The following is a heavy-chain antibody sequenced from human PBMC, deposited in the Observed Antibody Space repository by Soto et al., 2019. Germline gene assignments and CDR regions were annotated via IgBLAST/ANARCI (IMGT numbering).Heavy chain of an antibody. J-gene: IGHJ4*02. CDR2: IKENGSEK. CDR1: GFTFSSYW. CDR3: ARSLGYASY. V-gene: IGHV3-7*01. Sequence: EVQLVESGGGLVQPGGSLRLSCAASGFTFSSYWMSWVRQAPGKGLEWVARIKENGSEKDYVDSVKGRFTISRDNAKNSLYLQMNSLRAEDTAMYYCARSLGYASYWGQGTLVTVSS. D-gene: IGHD2-15*01.